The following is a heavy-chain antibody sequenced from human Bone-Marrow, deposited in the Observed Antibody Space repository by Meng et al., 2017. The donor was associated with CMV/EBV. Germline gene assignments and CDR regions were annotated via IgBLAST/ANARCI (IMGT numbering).Heavy chain of an antibody. Sequence: SETLSLTCHVSGGSISSSTYYWGWLRQPPGKGLEWIGSIHYGGSTYYNPSIKSRVTISVDTSNNQFSLNFSSVTAADTAVYYCARDGAWGYYDSSGYYLPTLVFDIWGQGKMVNV. D-gene: IGHD3-22*01. CDR1: GGSISSSTYY. CDR2: IHYGGST. V-gene: IGHV4-39*07. CDR3: ARDGAWGYYDSSGYYLPTLVFDI. J-gene: IGHJ3*02.